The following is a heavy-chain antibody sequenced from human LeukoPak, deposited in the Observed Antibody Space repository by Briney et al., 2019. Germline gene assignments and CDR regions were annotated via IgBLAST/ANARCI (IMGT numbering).Heavy chain of an antibody. J-gene: IGHJ4*02. Sequence: GGSLRLSCAASGFTFSSYAMSWVRQAPGKGLEGVSAISGSGGSTYYADSVKGRFTISRDNSKNTLYLQMNSLRAEDTAVYYCAKDSSSSTSCYYFDYWGQGTLVTVSS. D-gene: IGHD2-2*01. CDR1: GFTFSSYA. CDR3: AKDSSSSTSCYYFDY. CDR2: ISGSGGST. V-gene: IGHV3-23*01.